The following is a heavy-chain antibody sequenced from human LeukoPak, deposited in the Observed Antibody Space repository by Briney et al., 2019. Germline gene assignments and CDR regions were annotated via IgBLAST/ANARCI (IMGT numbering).Heavy chain of an antibody. V-gene: IGHV1-2*02. CDR1: GYTFTGYY. Sequence: ASVKVSCKASGYTFTGYYMHWVRQAPGQGLEWMGWINPNSGGTNYAQKFQGRVTMTRDTSISTAYMELSRLRSDDTAVYYCAVTRSYYAGFDYWGQGTLVTVSP. CDR2: INPNSGGT. CDR3: AVTRSYYAGFDY. D-gene: IGHD1-26*01. J-gene: IGHJ4*02.